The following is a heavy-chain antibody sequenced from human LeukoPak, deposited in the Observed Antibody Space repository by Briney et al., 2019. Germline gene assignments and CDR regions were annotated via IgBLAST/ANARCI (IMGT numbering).Heavy chain of an antibody. J-gene: IGHJ4*02. CDR2: IIPILGIA. Sequence: SVKVSCKASGGTFSSYAISWVRQAPGQGLEWMGRIIPILGIANYAQKFQGRVTITADKSTSTAYMELSSLRSEDTAVYYCAREGYCSSTSCSYFDYWGQGTLVTVSS. D-gene: IGHD2-2*01. V-gene: IGHV1-69*04. CDR1: GGTFSSYA. CDR3: AREGYCSSTSCSYFDY.